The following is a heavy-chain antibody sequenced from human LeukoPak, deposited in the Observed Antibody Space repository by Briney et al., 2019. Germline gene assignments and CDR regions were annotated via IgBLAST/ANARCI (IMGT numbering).Heavy chain of an antibody. CDR1: GGSISSSSYY. CDR2: IYYSGST. J-gene: IGHJ5*02. Sequence: PSQTLSLTCTVSGGSISSSSYYWGWIRQPPGKGLEWIGSIYYSGSTYYNPSLKSRVTISVDTSKNQFSLKLSSVTAADTAVYYCARDPGYYGSGGYTGVDWFDPWGQGTLVTVSS. D-gene: IGHD3-10*01. CDR3: ARDPGYYGSGGYTGVDWFDP. V-gene: IGHV4-39*07.